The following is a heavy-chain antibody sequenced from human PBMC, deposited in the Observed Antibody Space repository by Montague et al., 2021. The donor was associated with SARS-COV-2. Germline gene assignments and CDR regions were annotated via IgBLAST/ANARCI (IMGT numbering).Heavy chain of an antibody. CDR1: GGSISSSSYY. CDR2: IYYSGST. CDR3: ARVGRQQLVRVSRMDV. D-gene: IGHD6-13*01. V-gene: IGHV4-39*07. Sequence: SETLSLTCTVSGGSISSSSYYWGWIRQPPGKGLEWIGSIYYSGSTYYNPSLKSRVTISVDTSKNQFSLKLSFVTAADTAVYYCARVGRQQLVRVSRMDVWGQGTTVTVAS. J-gene: IGHJ6*02.